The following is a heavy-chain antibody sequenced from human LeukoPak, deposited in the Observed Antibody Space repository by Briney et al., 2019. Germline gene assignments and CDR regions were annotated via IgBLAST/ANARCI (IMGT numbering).Heavy chain of an antibody. J-gene: IGHJ6*02. CDR1: GGSFSGYY. CDR2: INHSGST. CDR3: ARASITMVRGVYYYYYYGMDV. V-gene: IGHV4-34*01. Sequence: SETLPLTCAVYGGSFSGYYWSWIRQPPGKGLEWIGEINHSGSTNYNPSLKSRVTISVDTSKNQFSLKLSSVTAADTAVYYCARASITMVRGVYYYYYYGMDVWGQGTTVTVSS. D-gene: IGHD3-10*01.